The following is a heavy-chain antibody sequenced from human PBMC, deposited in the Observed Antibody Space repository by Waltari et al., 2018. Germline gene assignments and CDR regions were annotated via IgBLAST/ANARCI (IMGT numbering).Heavy chain of an antibody. Sequence: QLQLQESGPGLVKPSETLSLTCTVSGGSISSSSYYWGWIRQTPGKGLAWIGSIYYSGSTYYNPSLKIRVTISVDTSKNQFSLKRSSVTAADTAVYYCARDDFWSGFDWFDPWGQGTLVTVSS. CDR1: GGSISSSSYY. CDR2: IYYSGST. V-gene: IGHV4-39*02. CDR3: ARDDFWSGFDWFDP. J-gene: IGHJ5*02. D-gene: IGHD3-3*01.